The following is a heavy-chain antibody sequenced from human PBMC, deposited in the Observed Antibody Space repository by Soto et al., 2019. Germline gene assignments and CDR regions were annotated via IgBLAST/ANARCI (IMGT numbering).Heavy chain of an antibody. Sequence: SVKVSCKASGFTFTSSAVQWVRQARGQRLEWIGWIVAGSGNTNYAQKFQERVTITRDMSTSTAYMELSSLRSEDTAVYYCAAADDYGAPRHYYGMDVWGQGTTVTVSS. CDR2: IVAGSGNT. CDR3: AAADDYGAPRHYYGMDV. V-gene: IGHV1-58*01. CDR1: GFTFTSSA. J-gene: IGHJ6*02. D-gene: IGHD4-17*01.